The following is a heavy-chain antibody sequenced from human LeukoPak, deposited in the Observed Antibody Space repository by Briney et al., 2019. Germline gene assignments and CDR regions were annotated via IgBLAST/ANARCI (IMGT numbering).Heavy chain of an antibody. V-gene: IGHV5-51*01. CDR3: AATSVDTAMGRYYYYYGMDV. D-gene: IGHD5-18*01. Sequence: GESLKISCKGSGYSFTSYWIGWVRQMPGKGLGWMGIIFPGDSDTRYSPSFQGQVTISADKSISTAYLQWSSLKASDTAMYYCAATSVDTAMGRYYYYYGMDVWGQGTTVTVSS. J-gene: IGHJ6*02. CDR1: GYSFTSYW. CDR2: IFPGDSDT.